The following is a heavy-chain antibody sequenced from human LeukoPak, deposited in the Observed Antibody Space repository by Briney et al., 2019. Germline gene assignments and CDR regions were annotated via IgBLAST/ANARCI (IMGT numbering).Heavy chain of an antibody. CDR3: ARDDYGDLIDY. J-gene: IGHJ4*02. CDR1: GFTFSSYW. CDR2: INSDGSST. D-gene: IGHD4-17*01. V-gene: IGHV3-74*01. Sequence: PGGSLRLSCAASGFTFSSYWMHWVRQAPGKGLVWVSRINSDGSSTSYADSVKGRFTISRDNAKNTLYLQMNSLRAEDTAMYYCARDDYGDLIDYWGQGTLVTVSS.